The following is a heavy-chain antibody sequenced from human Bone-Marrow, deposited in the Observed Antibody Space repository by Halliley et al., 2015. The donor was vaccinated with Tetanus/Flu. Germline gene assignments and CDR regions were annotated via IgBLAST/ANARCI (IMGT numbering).Heavy chain of an antibody. CDR3: ARQELYNSGWYFDY. D-gene: IGHD6-19*01. V-gene: IGHV4-30-2*05. Sequence: WIGYLFHSGSPYYNPSLKSRVTISLGPSNNQFSLKLTSLTAADTAVYYCARQELYNSGWYFDYWGQGTLVTVSS. J-gene: IGHJ4*02. CDR2: LFHSGSP.